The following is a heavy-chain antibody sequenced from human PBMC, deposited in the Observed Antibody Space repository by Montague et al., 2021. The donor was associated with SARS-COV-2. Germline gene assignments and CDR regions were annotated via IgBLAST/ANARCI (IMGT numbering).Heavy chain of an antibody. CDR1: SGSISNYY. CDR3: ARGDYYDSTGYYDY. J-gene: IGHJ4*01. Sequence: SETLSLTCTVSSGSISNYYWSWIRQPPGKGLEWIGFISHTESTNYNPSLESRVSISIDTSKSQFSLRVRSVTAADTAVYYCARGDYYDSTGYYDYWGQGTLVTVSS. V-gene: IGHV4-59*01. CDR2: ISHTEST. D-gene: IGHD3-22*01.